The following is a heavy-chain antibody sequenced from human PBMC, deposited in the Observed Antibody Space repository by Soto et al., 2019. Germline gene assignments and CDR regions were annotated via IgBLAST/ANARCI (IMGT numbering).Heavy chain of an antibody. Sequence: QVQLVQSGAEVRKPGSSVQVSCEASGGTFSSYSINWVRQAPGQGLEWMGGIIPIFGSSNYAQKFQGRITITADKSTNTVFMELTSLRSEDTAMYFCATKPLRGSEYFYFDHWGQGTLLTVSS. J-gene: IGHJ4*02. D-gene: IGHD3-16*01. CDR2: IIPIFGSS. CDR3: ATKPLRGSEYFYFDH. V-gene: IGHV1-69*06. CDR1: GGTFSSYS.